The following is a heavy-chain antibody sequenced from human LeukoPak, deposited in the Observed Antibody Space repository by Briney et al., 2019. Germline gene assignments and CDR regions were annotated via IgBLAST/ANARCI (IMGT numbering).Heavy chain of an antibody. CDR3: ARELGMVRDY. CDR2: MSYDANTI. J-gene: IGHJ4*02. CDR1: GLNFSNYG. D-gene: IGHD3-10*01. V-gene: IGHV3-30*03. Sequence: PGGSLRLSCVASGLNFSNYGMQGVRQAPGLRREWVAIMSYDANTIYYRDSVKGRFTISRDNAKNSLYLQMNSLRAEDTAVYYCARELGMVRDYWGQGTLVTVSS.